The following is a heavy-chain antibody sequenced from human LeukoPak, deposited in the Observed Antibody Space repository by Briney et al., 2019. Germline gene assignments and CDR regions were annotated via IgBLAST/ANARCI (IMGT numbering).Heavy chain of an antibody. D-gene: IGHD2-15*01. J-gene: IGHJ4*02. Sequence: PGGSLRLSCAASGFTFTTYSVTWVRQAPGKGLEWVSSISSTSSYIYYADAVRGRFTISRDNAKNSLYLQMNSLRANDTAIYYCEADPGDYWGQGTLVTVSS. CDR2: ISSTSSYI. V-gene: IGHV3-21*01. CDR3: EADPGDY. CDR1: GFTFTTYS.